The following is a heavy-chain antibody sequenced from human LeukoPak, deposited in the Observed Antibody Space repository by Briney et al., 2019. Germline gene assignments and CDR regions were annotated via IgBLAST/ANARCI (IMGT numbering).Heavy chain of an antibody. CDR1: GASIFSTTLY. D-gene: IGHD1-26*01. J-gene: IGHJ4*02. V-gene: IGHV4-39*01. Sequence: SETLSLTCSVSGASIFSTTLYWGWIRQPPGKGLEWIGSMYYDGSTYYNPSLKSRVSISVDTSNNQFSLKLTSVTAADTAVYFCARRSDSGSDDGEDYFDFWGQGTLVTISS. CDR2: MYYDGST. CDR3: ARRSDSGSDDGEDYFDF.